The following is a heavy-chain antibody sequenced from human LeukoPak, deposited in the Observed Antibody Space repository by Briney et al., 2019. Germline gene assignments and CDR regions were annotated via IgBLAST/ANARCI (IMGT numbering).Heavy chain of an antibody. CDR2: IKEDGSEM. D-gene: IGHD4-17*01. J-gene: IGHJ1*01. CDR3: AKEIYGDSTGGRFQH. Sequence: PGGSLRLSCAASGFIFSSYWMSWVRQAPGKGLEWVASIKEDGSEMYYVDSVKGRFTISRDNAKNSLYLQMNSLRAEDTAVYYCAKEIYGDSTGGRFQHWGQGTLVTVSS. V-gene: IGHV3-7*01. CDR1: GFIFSSYW.